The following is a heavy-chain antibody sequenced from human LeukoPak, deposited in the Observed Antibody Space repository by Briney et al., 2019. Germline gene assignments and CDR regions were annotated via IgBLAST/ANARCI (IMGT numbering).Heavy chain of an antibody. V-gene: IGHV1-8*01. D-gene: IGHD4-17*01. CDR1: GYTFTSYD. Sequence: ASVKVSCKASGYTFTSYDINWVRQATGQGLEWMGWMNPNSGNTGYAQKFQGRVTMTRNTSISTAYMELSSLRSEDTAVCYCARGRGYGDYFDYWGQGTLVTVSS. CDR3: ARGRGYGDYFDY. CDR2: MNPNSGNT. J-gene: IGHJ4*02.